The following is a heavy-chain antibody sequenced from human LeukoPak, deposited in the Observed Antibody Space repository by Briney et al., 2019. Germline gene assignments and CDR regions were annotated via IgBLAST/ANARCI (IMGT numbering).Heavy chain of an antibody. D-gene: IGHD4-23*01. Sequence: SHTLSLTCAISGDSVSSNSAAWKWITQSPSRGLECLGRTYYRSKWYNGYAVSVKSRITINPDTPKNQFSLQLNSVTPEDTAVYYCARAPADYGGNSLFDYWGQGTLVTVSS. V-gene: IGHV6-1*01. J-gene: IGHJ4*02. CDR2: TYYRSKWYN. CDR3: ARAPADYGGNSLFDY. CDR1: GDSVSSNSAA.